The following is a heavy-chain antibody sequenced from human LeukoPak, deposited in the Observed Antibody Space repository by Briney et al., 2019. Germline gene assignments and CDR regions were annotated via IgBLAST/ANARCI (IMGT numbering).Heavy chain of an antibody. V-gene: IGHV4-34*01. CDR2: INHSGST. CDR1: GGSFSGYY. Sequence: SETLSLTCAVYGGSFSGYYWSWIRQPPGKGLEWIGEINHSGSTNYNPSLKSRVTISVDTSKNQFSLKLSSVTAADTAVYYCARHRTYYYGSGSYYNPYYFDYWGQGTLVTVSS. CDR3: ARHRTYYYGSGSYYNPYYFDY. D-gene: IGHD3-10*01. J-gene: IGHJ4*02.